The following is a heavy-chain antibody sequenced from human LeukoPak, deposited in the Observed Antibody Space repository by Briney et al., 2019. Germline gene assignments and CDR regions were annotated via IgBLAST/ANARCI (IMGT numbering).Heavy chain of an antibody. V-gene: IGHV3-30*18. CDR1: GFTFSNFG. D-gene: IGHD3-10*01. CDR3: AKDSSTTWFGGDSK. J-gene: IGHJ4*02. CDR2: ISPDGTDK. Sequence: GGSLRLSCAASGFTFSNFGLHWARQAPGKGLEWVALISPDGTDKNYVDSVKGRFTISRDNSKNTLTLQMNSLRAEDTAVYWCAKDSSTTWFGGDSKWGQGTLVTVSS.